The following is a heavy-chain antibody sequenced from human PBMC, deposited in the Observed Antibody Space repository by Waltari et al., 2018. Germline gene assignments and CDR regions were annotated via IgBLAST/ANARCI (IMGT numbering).Heavy chain of an antibody. V-gene: IGHV3-73*01. D-gene: IGHD6-19*01. CDR1: GFSFRGSS. Sequence: EVQVVESGGGLVQPGGSLKLSWSTSGFSFRGSSIHWVRQTSGKGLEWVGRIRREPYNYATAYSASVKGRFTISRDDSKNTAFLQMNSLMTEDTAVYYCSGGEVTGTDFWGQGTLVTVSS. CDR2: IRREPYNYAT. J-gene: IGHJ4*02. CDR3: SGGEVTGTDF.